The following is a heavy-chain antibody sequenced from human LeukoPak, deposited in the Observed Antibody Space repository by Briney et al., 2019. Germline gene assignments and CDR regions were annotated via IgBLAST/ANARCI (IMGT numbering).Heavy chain of an antibody. Sequence: PSETLSLTCTVSGGSISSYYWSWIRQPPGKGLEWIGEINHSGSTNYNPSLKSRVTISIDTSKNQFSLRLNSVTAADTAMYYCAKSGDYGLIDYWGQGTRVTVSS. CDR3: AKSGDYGLIDY. CDR2: INHSGST. J-gene: IGHJ4*02. V-gene: IGHV4-34*01. D-gene: IGHD4-17*01. CDR1: GGSISSYY.